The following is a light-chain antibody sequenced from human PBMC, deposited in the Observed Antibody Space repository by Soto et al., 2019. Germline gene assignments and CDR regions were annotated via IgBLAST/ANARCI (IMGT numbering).Light chain of an antibody. Sequence: IVLTNSAGALSVSPGDRVTLSCRAGQSISINLAWYQQKPGQAPRLLIHGASTRATGIPARISGSGSGTEFTLTISSLQSEDFAVYYCQQFRNWPWTFGQGTKVDIK. J-gene: IGKJ1*01. V-gene: IGKV3D-15*01. CDR1: QSISIN. CDR2: GAS. CDR3: QQFRNWPWT.